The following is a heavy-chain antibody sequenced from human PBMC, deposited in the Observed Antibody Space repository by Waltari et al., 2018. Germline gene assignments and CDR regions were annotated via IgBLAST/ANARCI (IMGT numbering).Heavy chain of an antibody. Sequence: QVQLQQAGPGLVRPSQTLSLTCAISGDSVSSSSAAWNWIRQSPTRGLEWLGRTYYRSKWYNDYAVSVESRTTINPDTSKNQFSLQLKSVTPEDTAVYYCARAWDLLPAFDLWGQGTMVTVSS. CDR1: GDSVSSSSAA. V-gene: IGHV6-1*01. CDR3: ARAWDLLPAFDL. CDR2: TYYRSKWYN. J-gene: IGHJ3*01. D-gene: IGHD1-26*01.